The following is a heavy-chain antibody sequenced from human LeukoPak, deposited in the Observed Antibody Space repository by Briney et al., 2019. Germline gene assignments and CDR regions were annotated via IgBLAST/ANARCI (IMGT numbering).Heavy chain of an antibody. V-gene: IGHV3-33*01. Sequence: PGRSLRLSCAASGFAFTSYGVHWVRQAPGKGLEWVAVIWYDGRNKYYVDSVKGRFTISRDNSKNTVYLQMNSLRAEDTAVYFCARDLSIAVFDYWGQGTLVTVSS. CDR1: GFAFTSYG. D-gene: IGHD6-19*01. J-gene: IGHJ4*02. CDR2: IWYDGRNK. CDR3: ARDLSIAVFDY.